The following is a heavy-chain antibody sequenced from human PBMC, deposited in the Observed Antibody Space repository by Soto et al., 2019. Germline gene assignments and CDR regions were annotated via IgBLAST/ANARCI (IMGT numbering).Heavy chain of an antibody. CDR1: GFTSSSYS. CDR2: ISSSSSYI. V-gene: IGHV3-21*01. CDR3: ARDSAEYSSSDGMDV. J-gene: IGHJ6*02. D-gene: IGHD6-6*01. Sequence: GGSLRLSCAASGFTSSSYSMNWVRQAPGKGLEWVSSISSSSSYIYYADSVKGRFTISRDNAKNSLYLQMNSLRAEDTAVYYCARDSAEYSSSDGMDVWGQGTTVTVSS.